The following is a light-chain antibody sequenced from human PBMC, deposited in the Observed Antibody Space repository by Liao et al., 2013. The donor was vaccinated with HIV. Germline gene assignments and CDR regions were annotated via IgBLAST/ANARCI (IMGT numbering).Light chain of an antibody. CDR1: ALPKLY. CDR3: QSADSSGTDNCV. Sequence: SYELTQPPSVSVSPGQTARITCSGYALPKLYAYWYQPEARPIPPVLVIYKDSERPSGIPERFSGSSSGTTVTLTISGVQAEDEADYYCQSADSSGTDNCVFGTGTKVTVL. V-gene: IGLV3-25*03. J-gene: IGLJ1*01. CDR2: KDS.